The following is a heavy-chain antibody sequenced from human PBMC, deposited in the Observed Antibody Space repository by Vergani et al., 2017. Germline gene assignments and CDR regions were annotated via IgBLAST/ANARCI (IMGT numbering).Heavy chain of an antibody. Sequence: QVQLQQWGAGLLKPSETLSLTCAVYGGSFSGYYWSWIRQPPGKGLEWIGEINHSGSTNYNPSLKSRVTISVDTSKNQFSLKLSSVTAADTAVYYCARGKRDDYYYMDVWGKGTTVTVSS. CDR2: INHSGST. J-gene: IGHJ6*03. V-gene: IGHV4-34*01. CDR1: GGSFSGYY. D-gene: IGHD5-24*01. CDR3: ARGKRDDYYYMDV.